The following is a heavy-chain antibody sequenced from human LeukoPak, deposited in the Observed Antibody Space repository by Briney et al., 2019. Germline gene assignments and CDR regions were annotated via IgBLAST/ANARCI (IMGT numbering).Heavy chain of an antibody. CDR1: GYTCTSYG. CDR3: ARLMGIAAADLYYFDY. V-gene: IGHV1-18*01. D-gene: IGHD6-13*01. J-gene: IGHJ4*02. CDR2: ISAYNGNT. Sequence: ASVKVSCKASGYTCTSYGISWVRQAPGQGLEWMGWISAYNGNTNYAQKLQGRVTMTTDTSTSTAYMELRSLRSDDTAVYYCARLMGIAAADLYYFDYWGQGTLVTVSS.